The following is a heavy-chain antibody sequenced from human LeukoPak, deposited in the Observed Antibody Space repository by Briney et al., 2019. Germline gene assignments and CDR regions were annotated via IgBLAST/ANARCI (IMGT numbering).Heavy chain of an antibody. Sequence: GGSLRLSCAASGFTFSGSDMHWVRQASGKGLEWIGHIRNKANSYATAYAASVKGRFTISRDESKNTAYLQMNSLRTEDTAVYYCTRDYGDDRPDYWGQGTLVTVSS. D-gene: IGHD4-17*01. CDR3: TRDYGDDRPDY. CDR1: GFTFSGSD. J-gene: IGHJ4*02. CDR2: IRNKANSYAT. V-gene: IGHV3-73*01.